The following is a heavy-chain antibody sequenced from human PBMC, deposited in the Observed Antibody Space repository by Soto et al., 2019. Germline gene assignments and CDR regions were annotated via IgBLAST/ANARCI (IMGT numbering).Heavy chain of an antibody. CDR1: GYTFSSYA. J-gene: IGHJ4*02. CDR3: ARGVAFLDY. V-gene: IGHV1-3*01. Sequence: ASVKVSCKASGYTFSSYAIHWVRQAPGQGLEWMGWIHAGNGNTKYSQSFQGRVTISRDTSATTAYMELNSLRSEDTAVYYCARGVAFLDYWGQGTLVTVS. CDR2: IHAGNGNT. D-gene: IGHD2-15*01.